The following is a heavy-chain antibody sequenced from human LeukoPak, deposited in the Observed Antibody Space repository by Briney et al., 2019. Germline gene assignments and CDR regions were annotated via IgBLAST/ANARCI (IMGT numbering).Heavy chain of an antibody. D-gene: IGHD1-26*01. V-gene: IGHV1-2*02. CDR3: ARDPTGATQIDY. J-gene: IGHJ4*02. CDR1: GYTFTGYF. Sequence: ASVKVSCKASGYTFTGYFIHWVRQAPGQGLEWMGWINPDSGGTNYAQKFQGRVTMTRDTSISTAYMELSRLRSDDTAVYFCARDPTGATQIDYWGQGTLVTVSS. CDR2: INPDSGGT.